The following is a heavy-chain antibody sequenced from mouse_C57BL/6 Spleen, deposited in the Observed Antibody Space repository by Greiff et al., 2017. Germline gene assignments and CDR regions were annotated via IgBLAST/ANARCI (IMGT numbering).Heavy chain of an antibody. CDR3: ARKRIYYYGSRDYYAMDY. J-gene: IGHJ4*01. CDR2: IWTGGGT. D-gene: IGHD1-1*01. Sequence: QVQLKESGPGLVAPSQSLSITCTVSGFSLTSYAISWVRQPPGKGLEWLGVIWTGGGTNYNSALKSRLSISKDNSKSQVFLKMNSLQTDDTARYYCARKRIYYYGSRDYYAMDYWGQGTSLTVSS. V-gene: IGHV2-9-1*01. CDR1: GFSLTSYA.